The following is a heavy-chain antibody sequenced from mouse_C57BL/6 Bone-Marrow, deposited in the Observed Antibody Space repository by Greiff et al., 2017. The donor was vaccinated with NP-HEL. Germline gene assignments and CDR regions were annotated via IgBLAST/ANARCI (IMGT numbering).Heavy chain of an antibody. D-gene: IGHD1-1*01. CDR1: GYAFSSSR. CDR3: ARPHYYGSSYLWFAD. V-gene: IGHV1-82*01. Sequence: VQLQQSGPELVKPGASVKISCKASGYAFSSSRLNWVKQRPGKGLVWFGRIYPGDGDTNYNGKFKGQATLTADNSSSTAYMQLSSLTSEDSAVYFCARPHYYGSSYLWFADWGQGTLVTVSA. J-gene: IGHJ3*01. CDR2: IYPGDGDT.